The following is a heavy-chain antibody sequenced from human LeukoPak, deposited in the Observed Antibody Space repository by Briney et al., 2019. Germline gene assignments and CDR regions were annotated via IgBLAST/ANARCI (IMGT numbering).Heavy chain of an antibody. J-gene: IGHJ4*02. Sequence: SVKVSCKAFGGTFSSYTISWVRQAPGQGLEWMGRIIPILSIANYAQKFQGRVTITADKSTSTAYMELSSLRSEDTAVYYCARDKIAAAGNFDYWGQGTLVTVSS. CDR3: ARDKIAAAGNFDY. V-gene: IGHV1-69*04. CDR2: IIPILSIA. D-gene: IGHD6-13*01. CDR1: GGTFSSYT.